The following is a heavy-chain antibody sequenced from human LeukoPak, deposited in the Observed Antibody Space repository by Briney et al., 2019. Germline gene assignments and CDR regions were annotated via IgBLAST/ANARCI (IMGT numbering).Heavy chain of an antibody. CDR3: AKSRSTTGIAVAGLDY. V-gene: IGHV3-21*04. Sequence: GGSLRLSCAASGFTFSSYSMNWVRQAPGKGLDWVSSISSSSGYIYYADSVKGRFTISRDNAKNSLYLQMNSLRAEDTAVYYCAKSRSTTGIAVAGLDYWGQGTLVTVSS. D-gene: IGHD6-19*01. CDR2: ISSSSGYI. J-gene: IGHJ4*02. CDR1: GFTFSSYS.